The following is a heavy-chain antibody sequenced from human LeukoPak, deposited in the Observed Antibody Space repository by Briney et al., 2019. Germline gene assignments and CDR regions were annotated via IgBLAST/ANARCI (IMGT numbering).Heavy chain of an antibody. CDR3: ARRKRLFVHLLSSCWFDP. CDR2: INHSGST. J-gene: IGHJ5*02. Sequence: SETLSLTCAVYGGSFSGYYWSWIRQPPGKGLEWIGEINHSGSTNYNPSLKSRVTISVDTSKNQFSLKLSSVTAADTAVYYCARRKRLFVHLLSSCWFDPWGQGTLVTVSS. D-gene: IGHD4/OR15-4a*01. V-gene: IGHV4-34*01. CDR1: GGSFSGYY.